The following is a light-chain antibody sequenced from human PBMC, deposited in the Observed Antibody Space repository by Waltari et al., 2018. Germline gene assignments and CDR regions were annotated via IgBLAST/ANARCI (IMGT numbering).Light chain of an antibody. CDR3: CSYAGSYTWV. CDR1: SSDVGCYDY. Sequence: QSALTQPRSVSGSPGPSVTISCTGTSSDVGCYDYVSWYQQNPGKAPKLMVFDVNRRPSGVPDRFSGSKSGNTASLTISGLQAEDEADYYCCSYAGSYTWVFGTGTKVTVL. CDR2: DVN. V-gene: IGLV2-11*01. J-gene: IGLJ1*01.